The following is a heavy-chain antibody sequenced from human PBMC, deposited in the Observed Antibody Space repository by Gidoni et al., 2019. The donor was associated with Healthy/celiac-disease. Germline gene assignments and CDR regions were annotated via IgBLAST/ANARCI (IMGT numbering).Heavy chain of an antibody. Sequence: QVQLVQSGAAVKKPGSSVKVSCKASGGTFSSYAISWVRQAPGQGLEWMGRIIPILGIANYAQKFQGRVTITADKSTSTAYMELSSLRSEDTAVYYCARSGNSAFYFDYWGQGTLVTVSS. CDR2: IIPILGIA. D-gene: IGHD4-4*01. J-gene: IGHJ4*02. CDR3: ARSGNSAFYFDY. V-gene: IGHV1-69*04. CDR1: GGTFSSYA.